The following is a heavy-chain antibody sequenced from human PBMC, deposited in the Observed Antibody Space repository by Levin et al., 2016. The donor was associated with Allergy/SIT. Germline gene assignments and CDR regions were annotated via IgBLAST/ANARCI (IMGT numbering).Heavy chain of an antibody. CDR2: ISSKSNAI. CDR1: GVSFSSYG. CDR3: AREDSPGFYYGMDV. J-gene: IGHJ6*02. V-gene: IGHV3-21*05. D-gene: IGHD2-21*01. Sequence: GESLKISCAASGVSFSSYGLTWVRQAPGKGLEWVAYISSKSNAIHYADSVKGRFTISRDNAKNSLYLQMNSLRAEDTAVYYCAREDSPGFYYGMDVWGQGTTVTASS.